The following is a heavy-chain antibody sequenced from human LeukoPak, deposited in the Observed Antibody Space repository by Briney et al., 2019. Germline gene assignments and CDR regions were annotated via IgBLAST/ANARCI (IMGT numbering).Heavy chain of an antibody. CDR1: RGTFSSYA. V-gene: IGHV1-69*04. Sequence: ASVKVSCKTSRGTFSSYAISWVRQAHGQGLEWMGRIIPIFAIANYAQKFQGRITITADKSTGTAYMELTSLRSEDTAVYYCARVGSDYVWGSYHYWGQGTLVTVSS. CDR3: ARVGSDYVWGSYHY. J-gene: IGHJ4*02. CDR2: IIPIFAIA. D-gene: IGHD3-16*02.